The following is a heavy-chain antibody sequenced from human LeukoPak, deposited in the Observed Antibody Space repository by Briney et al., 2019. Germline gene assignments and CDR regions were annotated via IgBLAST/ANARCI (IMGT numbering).Heavy chain of an antibody. CDR1: GYSISSGYY. J-gene: IGHJ4*02. V-gene: IGHV4-38-2*02. Sequence: SETLSLTCTVSGYSISSGYYWGWIRQPPGKGLEWIGSIYHSGSTYYNPSLKSRVTISVDTSKNQFSLKLSSVTAADTAVYYCARERGDYDSSGYRQYYFDYWGQGTLVTVSS. CDR3: ARERGDYDSSGYRQYYFDY. D-gene: IGHD3-22*01. CDR2: IYHSGST.